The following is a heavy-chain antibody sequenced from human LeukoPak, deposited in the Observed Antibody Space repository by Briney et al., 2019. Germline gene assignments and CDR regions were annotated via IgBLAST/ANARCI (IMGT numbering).Heavy chain of an antibody. CDR3: GIGPTIFGVVIIWDYYYGMYV. J-gene: IGHJ6*02. V-gene: IGHV3-23*01. CDR2: ISGSVGST. CDR1: GFTFSNYA. D-gene: IGHD3-3*01. Sequence: GGPLRLSCAASGFTFSNYAMSWVRQAPGQGLEWVSAISGSVGSTYYADSVKGRFTISRDNSKNTLYLQMNSLRTEVTAGYYFGIGPTIFGVVIIWDYYYGMYVWGQGTTVTVSS.